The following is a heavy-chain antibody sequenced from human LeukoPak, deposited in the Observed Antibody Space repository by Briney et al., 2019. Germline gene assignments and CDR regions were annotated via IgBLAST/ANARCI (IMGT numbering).Heavy chain of an antibody. CDR2: IYNSGRT. V-gene: IGHV4-4*02. CDR1: GGSISSSNW. CDR3: ARERPSDYQFDP. Sequence: SETLSLTCAVSGGSISSSNWWSWVRQPPGKGLEWIGYIYNSGRTSYNPSLKSRVTISVDTSKNQFSLKLSSVTAADTAIYYCARERPSDYQFDPWGQGTLVTVSS. D-gene: IGHD4-17*01. J-gene: IGHJ5*02.